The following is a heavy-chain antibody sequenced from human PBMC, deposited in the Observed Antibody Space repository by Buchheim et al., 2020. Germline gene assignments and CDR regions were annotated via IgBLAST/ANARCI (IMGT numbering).Heavy chain of an antibody. Sequence: QVQLVESGGGVVQPGRSLRLSCAASGFTFSSYAMHWVRPAPGKGLEWVAVISYDGSNKYYADSVKGRFTISRDNSKNTLYLQMNSLRAEDTAVYYCARDSRVDIVATIPDYWGQGTL. CDR3: ARDSRVDIVATIPDY. J-gene: IGHJ4*02. V-gene: IGHV3-30*04. CDR2: ISYDGSNK. CDR1: GFTFSSYA. D-gene: IGHD5-12*01.